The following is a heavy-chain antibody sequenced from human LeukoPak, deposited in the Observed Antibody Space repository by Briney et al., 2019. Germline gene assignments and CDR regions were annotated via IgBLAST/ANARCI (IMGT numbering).Heavy chain of an antibody. CDR1: GFTFSSYG. J-gene: IGHJ5*02. Sequence: GGSLRLSCAASGFTFSSYGMHWVRQAPGKGLEWVAVISYDGSNKYYADSVKGRFTISRDNSKNTLYLQMNSLRAEDTAVYYCAKRASHGSGSYYNWFDPWGQGTLVTVTS. CDR2: ISYDGSNK. D-gene: IGHD3-10*01. CDR3: AKRASHGSGSYYNWFDP. V-gene: IGHV3-30*18.